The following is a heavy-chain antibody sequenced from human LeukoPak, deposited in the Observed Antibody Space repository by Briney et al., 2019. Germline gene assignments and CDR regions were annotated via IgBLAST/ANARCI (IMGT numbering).Heavy chain of an antibody. CDR2: IYSGGST. CDR3: ARTTVTTVSDAFDI. V-gene: IGHV3-66*01. J-gene: IGHJ3*02. CDR1: GFTVSSNY. D-gene: IGHD4-17*01. Sequence: GGSLRLSCAASGFTVSSNYMSWVRQAPGKGLEWVSVIYSGGSTYYADSVKGRSTISRDNSKNTLYLQMNSLRAEDTAVYYCARTTVTTVSDAFDIWGQGTMVTVPS.